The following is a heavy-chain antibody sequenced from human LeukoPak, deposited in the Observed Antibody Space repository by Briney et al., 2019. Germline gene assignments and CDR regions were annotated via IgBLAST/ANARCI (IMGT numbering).Heavy chain of an antibody. CDR2: FAPEDGET. D-gene: IGHD6-13*01. V-gene: IGHV1-24*01. Sequence: ASVKVSCKVSGYTLTELSMHWVRQAPGKGLEWMGGFAPEDGETIYAQKFQGRVTMTEDTSTDTAYMELSSLRSEDTAVYYCATKVAAAGTYAFDIWGQGTMVTVSS. CDR3: ATKVAAAGTYAFDI. J-gene: IGHJ3*02. CDR1: GYTLTELS.